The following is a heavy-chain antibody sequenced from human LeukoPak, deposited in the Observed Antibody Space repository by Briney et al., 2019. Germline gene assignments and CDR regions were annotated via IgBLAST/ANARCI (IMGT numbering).Heavy chain of an antibody. CDR2: IKSEADGGIA. Sequence: GGSLRLSCAASGFTFNNAWMSWVRQAPGKGLEWVGQIKSEADGGIADYAAYVKGRFTISRNDSENTLFLQMNSLKTEDTAVYYYYMDVWGKGTTVTVSS. V-gene: IGHV3-15*01. CDR1: GFTFNNAW. CDR3: YMDV. J-gene: IGHJ6*03.